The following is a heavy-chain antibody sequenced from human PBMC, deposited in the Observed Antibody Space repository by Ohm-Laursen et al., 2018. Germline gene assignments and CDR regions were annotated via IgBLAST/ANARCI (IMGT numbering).Heavy chain of an antibody. V-gene: IGHV3-30*18. CDR1: GFTFSSYG. D-gene: IGHD6-13*01. CDR3: AKDSSSWSYNWFDP. CDR2: ISYDGSNK. J-gene: IGHJ5*02. Sequence: SLRLSCSASGFTFSSYGMHWVRQAPGKGLEWVAVISYDGSNKYYADSVKGRFTISRDDSKNTLYLQMNSLRAEDTAVYYCAKDSSSWSYNWFDPWGQGTLVTVSS.